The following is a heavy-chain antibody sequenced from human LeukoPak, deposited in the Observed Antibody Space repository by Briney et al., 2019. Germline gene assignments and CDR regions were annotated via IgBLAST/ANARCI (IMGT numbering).Heavy chain of an antibody. CDR1: GFTFSNYA. CDR3: AKASLTTVTTSYFDY. J-gene: IGHJ4*02. D-gene: IGHD4-17*01. Sequence: GGSLRLSCAASGFTFSNYAISWVRQAPGKGLEWVSGISGSGVNTYYADSVKGRFTISRDNSKNTLYLQVNSLRAEDTAVYYCAKASLTTVTTSYFDYWGQGTLVTVSS. V-gene: IGHV3-23*01. CDR2: ISGSGVNT.